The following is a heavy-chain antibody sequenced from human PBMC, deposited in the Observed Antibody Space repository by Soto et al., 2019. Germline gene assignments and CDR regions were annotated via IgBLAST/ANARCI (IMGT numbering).Heavy chain of an antibody. CDR2: ISYDGSYT. CDR3: AREEWQQLAFVFDP. D-gene: IGHD6-13*01. Sequence: QVQLVESGGGVVQPARSLRLSCAASGFTFSTTAMNWVRQAPGKGLEWVAVISYDGSYTYYTPSVRGRFTVSRDNSNSTLYLQMNNLRLEDTAVYYCAREEWQQLAFVFDPWGQGTLVTVSS. V-gene: IGHV3-30*04. CDR1: GFTFSTTA. J-gene: IGHJ5*02.